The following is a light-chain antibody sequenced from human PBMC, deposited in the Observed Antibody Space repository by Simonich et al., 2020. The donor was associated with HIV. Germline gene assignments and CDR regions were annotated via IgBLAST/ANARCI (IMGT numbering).Light chain of an antibody. CDR1: ISAVGAYNY. V-gene: IGLV2-11*01. CDR3: SSYARNNTWV. J-gene: IGLJ3*02. CDR2: DVN. Sequence: QSALTQPRSVSGSPGQSVTISCTGTISAVGAYNYVSWYQHHPGNAPKLIIYDVNTRPSVISNRFSASQSGNTASLTISGLQAEDEADYYCSSYARNNTWVFGGRTKLTVL.